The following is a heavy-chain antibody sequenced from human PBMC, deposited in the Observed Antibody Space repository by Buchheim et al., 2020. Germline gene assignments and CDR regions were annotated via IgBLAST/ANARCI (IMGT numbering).Heavy chain of an antibody. V-gene: IGHV3-33*01. J-gene: IGHJ4*02. D-gene: IGHD5-18*01. Sequence: VQLLESGGGLVRPGGSLRLSCAASGFTFSSYGMHWVRQAPGKGLEWVAGIWHDGTKQYYADSVKGRFTISRDNSKNQLLLQMNSLRAEDTAVYYCARDGSQLGYYGFDYWGQGTL. CDR1: GFTFSSYG. CDR2: IWHDGTKQ. CDR3: ARDGSQLGYYGFDY.